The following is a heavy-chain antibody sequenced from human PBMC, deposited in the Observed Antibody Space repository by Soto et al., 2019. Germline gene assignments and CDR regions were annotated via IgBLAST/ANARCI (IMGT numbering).Heavy chain of an antibody. V-gene: IGHV4-30-4*01. Sequence: QVQLQESGPGLVKPSQTLSLTYTVSGGSISSGDYYWSWIRQPPGKGLEWIGYIYYSGSTYYNPSLKSRVTISVDTSKNQFSLKLSSVTAADTAVYYCAREPSYLQAARNYYGMDVWGQGTTVTVSS. J-gene: IGHJ6*02. CDR3: AREPSYLQAARNYYGMDV. D-gene: IGHD6-6*01. CDR2: IYYSGST. CDR1: GGSISSGDYY.